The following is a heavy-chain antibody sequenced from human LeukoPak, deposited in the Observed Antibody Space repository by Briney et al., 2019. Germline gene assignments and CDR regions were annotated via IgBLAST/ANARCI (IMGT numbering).Heavy chain of an antibody. Sequence: ASVKVSCKASGGTFSSYAISWVRQAPGQGLEWMGGIIPIFGTANYAQKFQGRVTITTDESTSTAYMELSSLRSEDTAVYYCAREIITSVAGINYFDYWGQGTLVTVSS. CDR1: GGTFSSYA. J-gene: IGHJ4*02. CDR2: IIPIFGTA. D-gene: IGHD6-19*01. CDR3: AREIITSVAGINYFDY. V-gene: IGHV1-69*05.